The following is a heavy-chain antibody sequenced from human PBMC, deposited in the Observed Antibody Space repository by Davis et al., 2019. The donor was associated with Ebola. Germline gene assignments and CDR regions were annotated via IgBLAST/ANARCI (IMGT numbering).Heavy chain of an antibody. CDR1: GGSISGYY. D-gene: IGHD3-3*01. CDR2: IYYSGST. Sequence: MPSETLSLTCAVSGGSISGYYWSWIRQPPGKGLEWIGYIYYSGSTNYNPSLKSRVTISVDTSKNQFSLKVSSVTAADTAVYYCACTIFGVVSSFDHWGQGTLVTVSS. V-gene: IGHV4-59*12. CDR3: ACTIFGVVSSFDH. J-gene: IGHJ4*02.